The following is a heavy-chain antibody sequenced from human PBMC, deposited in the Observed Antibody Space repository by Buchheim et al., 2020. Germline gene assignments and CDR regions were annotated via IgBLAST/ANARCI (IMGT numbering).Heavy chain of an antibody. CDR3: ATYKYSSSSDYYYGMDV. D-gene: IGHD6-6*01. V-gene: IGHV3-23*01. CDR2: ISGDGVST. J-gene: IGHJ6*02. Sequence: VQLLESGGGLVQPGGSLRLSCAASGFTFSSYAMSWVRQTPGKGLEWVSGISGDGVSTYYADSVKGRFTTSRDNSKNTVYLQMHSLRAEDTALYYCATYKYSSSSDYYYGMDVWGQGTT. CDR1: GFTFSSYA.